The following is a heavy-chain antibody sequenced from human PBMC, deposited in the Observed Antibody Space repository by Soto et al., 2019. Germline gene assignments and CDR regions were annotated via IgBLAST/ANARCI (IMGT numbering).Heavy chain of an antibody. D-gene: IGHD2-21*02. J-gene: IGHJ4*02. CDR1: GGSISSSSYY. CDR2: IYYSGST. Sequence: SETLSLTCTVSGGSISSSSYYWGWIRQPPGKGLEWIGSIYYSGSTYYNPSLKSRVTISVDTSKNQFSLKLSSVTAADTAVYYCARARHIVVVTAQYYFDYWGQGTLVTVSS. CDR3: ARARHIVVVTAQYYFDY. V-gene: IGHV4-39*01.